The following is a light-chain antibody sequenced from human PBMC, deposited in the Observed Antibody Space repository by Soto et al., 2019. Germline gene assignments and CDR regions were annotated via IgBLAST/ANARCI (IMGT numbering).Light chain of an antibody. CDR2: DAS. V-gene: IGKV3-11*01. CDR1: QSVGTY. Sequence: EIVLTQSSATLSWSPGERPTLSCRASQSVGTYLVWYHQKPGQAPRLLIYDASKRAIGIPDRFSGSGSGTDFTLTISSLEPGDSAVYYCQQRRAWPRVFGGGTRME. CDR3: QQRRAWPRV. J-gene: IGKJ4*01.